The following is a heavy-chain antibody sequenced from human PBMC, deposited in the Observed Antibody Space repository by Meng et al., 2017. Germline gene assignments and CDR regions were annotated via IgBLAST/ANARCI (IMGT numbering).Heavy chain of an antibody. D-gene: IGHD4/OR15-4a*01. CDR1: GYTFTSYG. V-gene: IGHV7-4-1*02. CDR3: ARDNGANGFDY. CDR2: INTNTGNP. Sequence: QVQLVQSGSELKKSEASENVSFKASGYTFTSYGMNWVRQAPGQGLEWMGWINTNTGNPTYAQGFTGRFVFSLDTSVSTAYLQISSLEAEDTAVYFCARDNGANGFDYWGQGTLVTVSS. J-gene: IGHJ4*02.